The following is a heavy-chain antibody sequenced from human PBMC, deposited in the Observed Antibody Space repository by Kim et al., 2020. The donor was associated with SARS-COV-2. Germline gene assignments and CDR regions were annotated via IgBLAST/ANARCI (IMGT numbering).Heavy chain of an antibody. J-gene: IGHJ5*02. CDR3: LSGGTSSTVAPAPKGES. Sequence: GGSLRLSCAASGFTFSNYAMHWIRQAPGKGLEWVAAIWHDGSYKYYADSMKGRFTISRDNPRNTLFLQMNSLRAEDTAVYYCLSGGTSSTVAPAPKGESWGQGTLVTVSS. CDR2: IWHDGSYK. D-gene: IGHD6-6*01. CDR1: GFTFSNYA. V-gene: IGHV3-33*01.